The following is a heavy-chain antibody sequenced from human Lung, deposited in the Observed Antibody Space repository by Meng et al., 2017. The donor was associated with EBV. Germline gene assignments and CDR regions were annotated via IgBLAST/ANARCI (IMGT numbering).Heavy chain of an antibody. CDR3: AKGKPVDY. CDR2: IFYDGSMK. CDR1: GFAFSDSG. V-gene: IGHV3-30*18. J-gene: IGHJ4*02. D-gene: IGHD4-23*01. Sequence: VQVVEFGGGVVQPGRSLRLSCVGSGFAFSDSGMHWVRQAPGKGLEWVAVIFYDGSMKYYGDSVRGRFTISRDNPKNTVYLQMNGLRTEDTALYYCAKGKPVDYWGRGTLVTVSS.